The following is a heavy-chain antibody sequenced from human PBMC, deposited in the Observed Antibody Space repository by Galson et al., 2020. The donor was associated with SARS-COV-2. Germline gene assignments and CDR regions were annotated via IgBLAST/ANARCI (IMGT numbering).Heavy chain of an antibody. D-gene: IGHD7-27*01. CDR2: INHSGST. Sequence: SQTLSPTCAVYGGSFRGYYWSWIGHPPGKGLEWIGDINHSGSTNYNPSLKSRLTISVDMSKNQFSLNLISVTAADTAVYFCARKTGARYHLEYWGQGNLVTGSS. CDR1: GGSFRGYY. CDR3: ARKTGARYHLEY. J-gene: IGHJ4*02. V-gene: IGHV4-34*01.